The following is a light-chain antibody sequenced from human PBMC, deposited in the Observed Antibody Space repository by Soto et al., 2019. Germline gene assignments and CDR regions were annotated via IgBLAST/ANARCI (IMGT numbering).Light chain of an antibody. J-gene: IGKJ1*01. CDR3: QQYRTSPPTWT. V-gene: IGKV3-20*01. Sequence: EIVLTQSPGTLSLSPGERATLSCRASQSVSSTYLAWSQQRPGQAPRLLIHSSSSRASGIPDRFSGSGSGTDFTLTISRLEPEDFAVYYCQQYRTSPPTWTFGQGTKVDIK. CDR2: SSS. CDR1: QSVSSTY.